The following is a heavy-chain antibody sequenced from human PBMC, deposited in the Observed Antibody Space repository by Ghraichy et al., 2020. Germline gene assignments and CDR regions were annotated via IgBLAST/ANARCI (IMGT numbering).Heavy chain of an antibody. CDR3: ARDDGARTVDY. CDR1: GFPFSSYW. D-gene: IGHD4/OR15-4a*01. CDR2: IKSDGSAK. V-gene: IGHV3-7*01. J-gene: IGHJ4*02. Sequence: LSLTCAASGFPFSSYWMAWGRLAPGKGLEWVAHIKSDGSAKYYVGSVRGRFTVSRDNAKNSLFLEMNSLRVEETAVYYCARDDGARTVDYWGQGTLVTVSS.